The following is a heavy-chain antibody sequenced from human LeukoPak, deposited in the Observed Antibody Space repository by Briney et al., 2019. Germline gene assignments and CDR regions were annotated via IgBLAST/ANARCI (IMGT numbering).Heavy chain of an antibody. D-gene: IGHD6-19*01. Sequence: GGSLRLSCAASGFTFSSYAMHWIHQAPGKGLEYVSVMSSNGGITYYANSVKGRFTISRDNSKNTLYLQMGSLRAEDMAVYYCARAGSGWYSMDVWGQGTTVTVSS. CDR3: ARAGSGWYSMDV. J-gene: IGHJ6*02. CDR2: MSSNGGIT. CDR1: GFTFSSYA. V-gene: IGHV3-64*01.